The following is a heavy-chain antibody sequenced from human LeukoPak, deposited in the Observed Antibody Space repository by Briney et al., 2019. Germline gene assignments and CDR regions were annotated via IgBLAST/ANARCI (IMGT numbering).Heavy chain of an antibody. CDR2: INHSGST. Sequence: SSETLSLTCAVYGGSFGGYYWNWIRQLPGKGPDWIGEINHSGSTNHNPSLKSRVTISVDTSKNQFSLKLSSVTAADTAVYYCARFYGSKGSIAAAGTGMDYWGQGTLVTVSS. J-gene: IGHJ4*02. CDR3: ARFYGSKGSIAAAGTGMDY. D-gene: IGHD6-13*01. CDR1: GGSFGGYY. V-gene: IGHV4-34*01.